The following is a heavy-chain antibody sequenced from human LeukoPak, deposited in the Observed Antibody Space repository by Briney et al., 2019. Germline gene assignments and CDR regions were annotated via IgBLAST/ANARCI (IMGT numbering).Heavy chain of an antibody. CDR1: GFTFSSYS. J-gene: IGHJ4*02. D-gene: IGHD3-10*01. CDR2: ISSSSSYI. CDR3: AREGRRWDETYYYGSGSRNSRGVDY. V-gene: IGHV3-21*01. Sequence: GGSLRLYCAASGFTFSSYSMNWVRQAPGKGLEWVSSISSSSSYIYYADSVKGRFTISRDNAKNSLYLQMNSLRAEDTAVYYCAREGRRWDETYYYGSGSRNSRGVDYWGQGTLVTVSS.